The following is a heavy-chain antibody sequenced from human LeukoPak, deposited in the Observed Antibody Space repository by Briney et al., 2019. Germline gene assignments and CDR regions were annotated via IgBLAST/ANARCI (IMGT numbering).Heavy chain of an antibody. V-gene: IGHV3-11*01. CDR2: ISNNGDTI. CDR1: GFTFRDYY. D-gene: IGHD2/OR15-2a*01. Sequence: GGSLRLSCAAYGFTFRDYYMHWVRQAPGKGLEWISYISNNGDTISYADSVKGQFTNSRDNAKNSLFPQMNSLSAEYTGVYYCARDPQAWEVPLDPWGQGTLVTVSS. J-gene: IGHJ5*02. CDR3: ARDPQAWEVPLDP.